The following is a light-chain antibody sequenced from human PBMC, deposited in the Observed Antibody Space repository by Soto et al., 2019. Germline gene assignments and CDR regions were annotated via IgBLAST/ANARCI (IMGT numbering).Light chain of an antibody. V-gene: IGKV1-8*01. CDR2: AAS. J-gene: IGKJ1*01. CDR1: QGISSY. CDR3: QQYYSYPVT. Sequence: AIRMTQSPSSLSASTGDRVTITCRASQGISSYLAWYQQKPGKAPKLLIYAASTLQSGVPSRFSGSGSGTDFTLTIGCLQSEDFSTYYCQQYYSYPVTFGQGTKVEI.